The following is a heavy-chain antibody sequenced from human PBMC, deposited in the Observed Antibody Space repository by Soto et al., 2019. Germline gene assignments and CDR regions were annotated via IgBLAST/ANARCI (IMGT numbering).Heavy chain of an antibody. CDR3: ARDLPDDYIWGSYRPAWYYFDY. CDR1: GYAVTSYA. V-gene: IGHV1-3*01. Sequence: ASVKVCCKASGYAVTSYAMHWVRQAPGQRLEWMGWINAGNGNTKYSQKFQGRVTITRDTSASTAYMELSSLRSEDTAVYYCARDLPDDYIWGSYRPAWYYFDYWGQGTLVTGSS. D-gene: IGHD3-16*02. J-gene: IGHJ4*02. CDR2: INAGNGNT.